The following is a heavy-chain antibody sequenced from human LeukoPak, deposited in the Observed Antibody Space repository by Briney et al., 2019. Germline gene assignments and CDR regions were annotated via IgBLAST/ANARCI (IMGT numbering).Heavy chain of an antibody. J-gene: IGHJ6*03. CDR1: GGSISSSSYY. Sequence: SETLSLTCTVSGGSISSSSYYWGWIRQPPGKGLEWIGSIYYSGSTYYNPSLKSRVTISVDTSKNQFSLKLSSVTAADTAVYYCARIQRAADYMDVWGKGTTVTVSS. D-gene: IGHD6-25*01. CDR3: ARIQRAADYMDV. V-gene: IGHV4-39*07. CDR2: IYYSGST.